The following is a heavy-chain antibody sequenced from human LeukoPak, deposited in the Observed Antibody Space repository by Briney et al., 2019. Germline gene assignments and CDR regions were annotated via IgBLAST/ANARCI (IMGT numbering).Heavy chain of an antibody. D-gene: IGHD6-19*01. Sequence: SETLSLTCTVSGGSISSYYWSWIRQPPGKGLEWIGYIYYSGSTNYNPSLKSRVTKSVDTSKNQFSLKLSSVTAADTAVYYCARLRLVREFDYWGQGTLVTVSS. V-gene: IGHV4-59*08. CDR2: IYYSGST. J-gene: IGHJ4*02. CDR3: ARLRLVREFDY. CDR1: GGSISSYY.